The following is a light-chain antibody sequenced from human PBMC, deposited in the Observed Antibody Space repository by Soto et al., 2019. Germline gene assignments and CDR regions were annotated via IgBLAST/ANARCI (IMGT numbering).Light chain of an antibody. CDR3: SSYTNINTRACV. J-gene: IGLJ1*01. CDR2: DVT. V-gene: IGLV2-14*03. CDR1: SGDIGSYNR. Sequence: QSALTQPASVSWSPGQSITISCTGTSGDIGSYNRVSWYQQHPGKAPKLIIYDVTDPPSGVSNRFSGSKSRNTASLTISGLQAEDEAEYYCSSYTNINTRACVFGTGTKVTVL.